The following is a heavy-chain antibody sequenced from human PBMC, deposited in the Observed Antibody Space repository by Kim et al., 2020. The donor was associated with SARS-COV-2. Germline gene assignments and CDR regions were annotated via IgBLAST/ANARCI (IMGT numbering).Heavy chain of an antibody. CDR3: ATRDCSSTSCSPHYFDY. D-gene: IGHD2-2*01. V-gene: IGHV4-59*08. Sequence: GLEWIGYIYYSGRTNYTPPLEGRVTISVDTSKNQFSLKLSSVTAADTAVYYCATRDCSSTSCSPHYFDYWGQGTLVTVSS. J-gene: IGHJ4*02. CDR2: IYYSGRT.